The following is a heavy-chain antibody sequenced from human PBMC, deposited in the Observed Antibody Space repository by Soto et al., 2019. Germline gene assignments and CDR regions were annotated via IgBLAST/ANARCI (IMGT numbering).Heavy chain of an antibody. Sequence: SETLSLTCTVSGGSISSSSYYWGWIRQPPGKGLEWIGSIYYSGSTYYNPSLKSRVTISVDTSKNQFSLKLSSVTAADTAVYYGARRGVVVIGWFDPWGQGTLVTVSS. CDR3: ARRGVVVIGWFDP. J-gene: IGHJ5*02. CDR2: IYYSGST. D-gene: IGHD2-21*01. V-gene: IGHV4-39*01. CDR1: GGSISSSSYY.